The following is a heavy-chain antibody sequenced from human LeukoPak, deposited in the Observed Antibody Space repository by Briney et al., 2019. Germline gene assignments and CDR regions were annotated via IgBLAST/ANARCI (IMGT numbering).Heavy chain of an antibody. Sequence: GGSLRLSCAASGFILSNYWMTWVRQTPGTGLEWVANINQDGSDKHYVDSVEGRCTISRDNAKNSLYLQLSTLRAEDTAVYYCVRDLDVIQCSGATCHGYDAFDIWGQGTTVAVSS. CDR2: INQDGSDK. J-gene: IGHJ3*02. CDR3: VRDLDVIQCSGATCHGYDAFDI. V-gene: IGHV3-7*01. D-gene: IGHD2-15*01. CDR1: GFILSNYW.